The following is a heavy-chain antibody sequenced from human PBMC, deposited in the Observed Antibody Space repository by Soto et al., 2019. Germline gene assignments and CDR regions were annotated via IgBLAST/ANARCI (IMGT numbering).Heavy chain of an antibody. CDR1: VFTFSSYS. D-gene: IGHD3-10*01. CDR2: ISSSSSYI. V-gene: IGHV3-21*01. CDR3: ARAGAITMVRGYYGMDV. Sequence: WWSLRLSCSASVFTFSSYSMNWFRQAPGKGLEWVSSISSSSSYIYYADSVKGRFTISRDNAKNSLYLQMNSLRAEDTAVYYCARAGAITMVRGYYGMDVWGQGTTVTVSS. J-gene: IGHJ6*02.